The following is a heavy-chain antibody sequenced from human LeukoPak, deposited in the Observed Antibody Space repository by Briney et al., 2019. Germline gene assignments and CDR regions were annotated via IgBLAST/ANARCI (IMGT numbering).Heavy chain of an antibody. CDR3: ARVSGRKTVDY. V-gene: IGHV4-39*07. CDR1: GGSIISNNYY. D-gene: IGHD3-3*01. Sequence: SETLSLTCTVSGGSIISNNYYWGWIRQPPGKGLECIGSIYYSGSTYYNPSLKSRVTISVDTSKNQFSLKLSSVTAADTAVYYCARVSGRKTVDYWGQGTLVTVSS. CDR2: IYYSGST. J-gene: IGHJ4*02.